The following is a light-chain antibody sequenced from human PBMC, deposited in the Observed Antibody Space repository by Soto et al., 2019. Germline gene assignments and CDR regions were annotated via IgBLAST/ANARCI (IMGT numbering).Light chain of an antibody. V-gene: IGKV1-12*01. Sequence: DIQMTQSPSSVSASVGDRVTITCRARQDISSWLAWFQQRPGRAPKLLIYAASTLQSGVPSRFSGSGSGTVITLTISSLQPEDFGTYYCQQASNFPLTFGGGTKVENK. CDR3: QQASNFPLT. J-gene: IGKJ4*01. CDR2: AAS. CDR1: QDISSW.